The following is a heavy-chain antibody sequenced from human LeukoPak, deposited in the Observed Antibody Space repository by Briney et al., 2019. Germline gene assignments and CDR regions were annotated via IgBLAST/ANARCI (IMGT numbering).Heavy chain of an antibody. CDR2: IEQSGGT. J-gene: IGHJ4*02. CDR3: AINDGSGSYYKSDY. Sequence: SETLSLTCGVYGGSFCGFYWSWIRQPTGKGMEWIGEIEQSGGTNYNPSLKSRVTITIDTSKNQYSLNVNSVTAADTAVYYFAINDGSGSYYKSDYWGQGTLVTVSS. V-gene: IGHV4-34*01. D-gene: IGHD3-10*01. CDR1: GGSFCGFY.